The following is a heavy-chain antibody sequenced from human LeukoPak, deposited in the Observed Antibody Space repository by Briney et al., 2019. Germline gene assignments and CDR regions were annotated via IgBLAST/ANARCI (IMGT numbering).Heavy chain of an antibody. D-gene: IGHD6-13*01. Sequence: ASVKVSCKASGYTFTSYYMHWVRQAPGQGLEWMGIINPSGGSTSYAQKFQGRVTMTRDMSTSTVYMELSSLRSEDTAVYYCARVLKQLVPDDAFDIWGQGTMVTVSS. CDR2: INPSGGST. J-gene: IGHJ3*02. CDR1: GYTFTSYY. V-gene: IGHV1-46*01. CDR3: ARVLKQLVPDDAFDI.